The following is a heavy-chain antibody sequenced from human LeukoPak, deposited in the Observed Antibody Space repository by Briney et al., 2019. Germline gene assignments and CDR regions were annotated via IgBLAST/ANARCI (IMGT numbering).Heavy chain of an antibody. D-gene: IGHD1-20*01. V-gene: IGHV4-38-2*02. CDR2: IYHSGNT. J-gene: IGHJ5*02. Sequence: SETLSLTCTVSGYSISSGYYWGWIRQPPGKGLEWIGEIYHSGNTKYNPSLKSRVTISVDKSRNQFSLKLNSVTAADTAVYYCARHSNWNAGVDYFDPWGQGTLVTVSS. CDR3: ARHSNWNAGVDYFDP. CDR1: GYSISSGYY.